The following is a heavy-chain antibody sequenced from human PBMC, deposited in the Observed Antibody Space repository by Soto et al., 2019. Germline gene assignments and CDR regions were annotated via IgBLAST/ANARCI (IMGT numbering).Heavy chain of an antibody. CDR1: GFTFSDYY. Sequence: QEQLVESGGGLVKPGGSLRLSCAASGFTFSDYYMSWIRQAPGKGLEWLSYINTSGGTIYYADSVKGRFTISRDNAKNSLFLQMNSLRAEDTAVYYCARDHCTSTGCLHYMDVWGKGTTVTVSS. V-gene: IGHV3-11*01. CDR2: INTSGGTI. D-gene: IGHD2-2*01. CDR3: ARDHCTSTGCLHYMDV. J-gene: IGHJ6*03.